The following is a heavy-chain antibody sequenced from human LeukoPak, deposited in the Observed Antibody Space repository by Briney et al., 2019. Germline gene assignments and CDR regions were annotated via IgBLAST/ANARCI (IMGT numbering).Heavy chain of an antibody. Sequence: PGGSLRLSCAAYGVTFSNYAMSSVRQAPGKGLEWVSAITGSGGNTYYADSEKGRFTISRDNAKNTVFLQINSLRAEDTAVYYCAKWGDYDVLTGYDVSDYWGQGTLVTVSS. CDR1: GVTFSNYA. D-gene: IGHD3-9*01. CDR3: AKWGDYDVLTGYDVSDY. CDR2: ITGSGGNT. V-gene: IGHV3-23*01. J-gene: IGHJ4*02.